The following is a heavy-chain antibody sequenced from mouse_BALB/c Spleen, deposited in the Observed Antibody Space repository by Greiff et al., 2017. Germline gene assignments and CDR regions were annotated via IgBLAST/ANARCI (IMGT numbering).Heavy chain of an antibody. CDR3: ARGFYYGSFDY. V-gene: IGHV5-6-3*01. Sequence: EVQLVESGGGLVQPGGSLKLSCAASGFTFSSYGMSWVRQTPDKRLELVATINSNGGSTYYTDSVKGRFTISRDNAKNTLYLQMSSLKSEDTAMYDCARGFYYGSFDYWGQGTTLTVSS. CDR2: INSNGGST. CDR1: GFTFSSYG. J-gene: IGHJ2*01. D-gene: IGHD2-2*01.